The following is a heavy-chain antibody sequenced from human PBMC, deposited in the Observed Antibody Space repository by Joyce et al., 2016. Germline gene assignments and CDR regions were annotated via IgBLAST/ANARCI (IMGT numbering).Heavy chain of an antibody. J-gene: IGHJ5*02. CDR2: SNNDGSRT. V-gene: IGHV3-74*01. D-gene: IGHD6-6*01. CDR1: GFSFSGYW. CDR3: VRGISARPGGPNWFDP. Sequence: EVQLVESGGGLVQPGGSLRLSCAASGFSFSGYWIHWVRQAPGKGLVWVSRSNNDGSRTRCADAVKGRFTISRDNAKNTLYMQMNSLRAEDTAVYYCVRGISARPGGPNWFDPWGQGTLVTVSS.